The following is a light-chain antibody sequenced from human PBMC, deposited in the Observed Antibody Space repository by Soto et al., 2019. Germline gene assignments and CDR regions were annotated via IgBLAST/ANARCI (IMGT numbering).Light chain of an antibody. Sequence: QSALTQPASVSGXXXXXXXISCTGTSSDVGGYNYVSWYQQHPGKAPKLMIYDVSNRPSGVSNRFSGSKSGNTASLTISGLQAEDEAHYYCSSYTSSSTVVFGGGTKLTVL. CDR2: DVS. CDR1: SSDVGGYNY. V-gene: IGLV2-14*01. J-gene: IGLJ2*01. CDR3: SSYTSSSTVV.